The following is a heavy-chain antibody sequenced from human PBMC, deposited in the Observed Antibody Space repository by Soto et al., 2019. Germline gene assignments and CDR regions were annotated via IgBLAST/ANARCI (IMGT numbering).Heavy chain of an antibody. CDR1: GYTFTGHY. V-gene: IGHV1-2*02. J-gene: IGHJ4*02. CDR2: IGPETGAT. CDR3: GRGRSGQIVVFY. Sequence: ASVKVSCKASGYTFTGHYIHWVRQAPEQGPEWMGEIGPETGATRYAQKFQGRVTMTRDMSITTVYMELNNLSPDDTAVYYCGRGRSGQIVVFYWGQGTPVTSPQ. D-gene: IGHD1-26*01.